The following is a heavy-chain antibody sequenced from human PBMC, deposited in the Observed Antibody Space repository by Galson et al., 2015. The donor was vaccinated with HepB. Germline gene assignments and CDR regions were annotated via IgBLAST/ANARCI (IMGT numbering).Heavy chain of an antibody. CDR2: ISYDGSNK. CDR3: ARVGDSSSWYDYYYGMDV. Sequence: SLRLSCAASGFTFSSYAMHWVRQAPGKGLEWVAVISYDGSNKYYVDSVKGRFTISRDNSKNTLYLQMNSLRAEDTAVYYCARVGDSSSWYDYYYGMDVWGQGTTVTVSS. CDR1: GFTFSSYA. D-gene: IGHD6-13*01. V-gene: IGHV3-30-3*01. J-gene: IGHJ6*02.